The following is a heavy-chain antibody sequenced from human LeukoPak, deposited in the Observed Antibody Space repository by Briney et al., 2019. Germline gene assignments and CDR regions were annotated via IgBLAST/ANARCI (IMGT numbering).Heavy chain of an antibody. D-gene: IGHD2-2*01. V-gene: IGHV3-48*01. CDR3: ARGLVPAAKDAWFAFDI. CDR1: GFTFSSYS. J-gene: IGHJ3*02. Sequence: GGSLRLSCAASGFTFSSYSMNWVRQAPGKGLEWVSYISSSSSTIYYADSVKGRFTISRDNAKNSVYLQMNSLRAEDTAVYYCARGLVPAAKDAWFAFDIWGQGTMVTVSS. CDR2: ISSSSSTI.